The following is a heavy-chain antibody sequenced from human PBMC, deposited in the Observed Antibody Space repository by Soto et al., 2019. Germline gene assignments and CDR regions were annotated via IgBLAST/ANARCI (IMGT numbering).Heavy chain of an antibody. V-gene: IGHV3-13*01. CDR2: IGAASDT. D-gene: IGHD7-27*01. J-gene: IGHJ6*02. Sequence: PGGSLRLSCAASGFPFSNYDMHWVRQSPGEGLEWVSGIGAASDTYYAVSVQGRFTVSRDNAKKSLYIQMNSLRAGDTAVYYCARGVLGPGHYDYGMDVWRQGTTVTVSS. CDR3: ARGVLGPGHYDYGMDV. CDR1: GFPFSNYD.